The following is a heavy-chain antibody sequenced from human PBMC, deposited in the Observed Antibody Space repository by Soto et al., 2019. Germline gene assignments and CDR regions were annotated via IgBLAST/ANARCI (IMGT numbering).Heavy chain of an antibody. D-gene: IGHD2-15*01. CDR1: GYTFTSYC. CDR2: ISAYNGNT. V-gene: IGHV1-18*01. J-gene: IGHJ6*02. Sequence: ASVKLSCKASGYTFTSYCISWVRQAPGQGLEWMGWISAYNGNTNYAQKLQGRVTMTTDTSTSTAYMELRSLRSDDTAVYYCARDNGMGSYYYYYYGMDVWGQGTTVTVSS. CDR3: ARDNGMGSYYYYYYGMDV.